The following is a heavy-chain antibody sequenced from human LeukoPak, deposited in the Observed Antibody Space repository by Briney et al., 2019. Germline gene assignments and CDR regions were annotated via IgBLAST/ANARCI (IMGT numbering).Heavy chain of an antibody. CDR3: ARDYCSGGSCYPAVYWFDP. D-gene: IGHD2-15*01. V-gene: IGHV3-53*01. CDR1: GFTVSSNY. Sequence: GGSLRLSCAASGFTVSSNYMSWVRQAPGKGLEWVSVIYSGGSTYYADSVKGRFTISRDNSKNTLYLQMNSLRAEDTAVYYCARDYCSGGSCYPAVYWFDPWGQGTLVTVSS. J-gene: IGHJ5*02. CDR2: IYSGGST.